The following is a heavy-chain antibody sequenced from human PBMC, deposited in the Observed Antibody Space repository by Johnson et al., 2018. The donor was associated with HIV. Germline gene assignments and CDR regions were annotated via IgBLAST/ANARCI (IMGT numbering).Heavy chain of an antibody. CDR2: INSDGSRT. V-gene: IGHV3-74*01. CDR1: GFTFSSYW. CDR3: AKDNVVGALTIWGNRAFDS. Sequence: EVQLVESGGGLVQPGGSLRLSCAASGFTFSSYWMHWVRQVAGKGLVWVARINSDGSRTNYADSVKGRFTIPRDNSKNTLYLQMNSLRADDTALYYCAKDNVVGALTIWGNRAFDSWGQGTMVTVSS. J-gene: IGHJ3*01. D-gene: IGHD1-26*01.